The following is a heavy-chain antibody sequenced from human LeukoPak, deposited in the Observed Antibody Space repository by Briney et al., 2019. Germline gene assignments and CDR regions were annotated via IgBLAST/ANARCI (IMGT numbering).Heavy chain of an antibody. Sequence: PGGSLRLSCAASGFTCTTSWMSWVRQAPGKGLERVAIINVDDSSKSYLDSVKGRFTISRDNARNSLYLQMNNLRAEDTAVFYCARDRAYSTFYFWGKGTLVAVSS. CDR2: INVDDSSK. D-gene: IGHD4-11*01. CDR3: ARDRAYSTFYF. J-gene: IGHJ4*02. V-gene: IGHV3-7*01. CDR1: GFTCTTSW.